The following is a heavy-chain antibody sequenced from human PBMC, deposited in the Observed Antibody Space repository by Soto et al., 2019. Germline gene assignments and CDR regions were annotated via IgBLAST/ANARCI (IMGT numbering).Heavy chain of an antibody. V-gene: IGHV4-39*01. D-gene: IGHD3-9*01. CDR3: AKAMTGAKRTFDV. J-gene: IGHJ3*01. CDR1: GDSLSSSTYY. CDR2: IQYSGNT. Sequence: QLQLQESDRGLVKPSETLSLTCTVSGDSLSSSTYYWGWIRQPPGKGLEWIGSIQYSGNTYYNPSLKSRLTISVDTSKNQLSLKLSSVTDADTAVYYCAKAMTGAKRTFDVWGQGTMVTVSS.